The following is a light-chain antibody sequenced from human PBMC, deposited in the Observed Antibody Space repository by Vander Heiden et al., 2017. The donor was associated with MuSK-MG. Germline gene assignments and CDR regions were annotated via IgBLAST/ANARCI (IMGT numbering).Light chain of an antibody. CDR1: QSVSSN. J-gene: IGKJ2*01. CDR2: GAS. V-gene: IGKV3-15*01. Sequence: EIVMTPSPATLSVSPGERATLSCRASQSVSSNLAWYQQKPGQAPRLLIYGASTRATGIPARFSGSGSGTEFTLTISSLQSEDFTVYYCRQYYDWPYTFGQGTKLEIK. CDR3: RQYYDWPYT.